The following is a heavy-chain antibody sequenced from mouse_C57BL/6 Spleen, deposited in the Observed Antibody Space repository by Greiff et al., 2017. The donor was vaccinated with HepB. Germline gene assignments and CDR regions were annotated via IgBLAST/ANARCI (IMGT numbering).Heavy chain of an antibody. CDR1: GYAFSSYW. J-gene: IGHJ4*01. CDR2: IYPGDGDT. D-gene: IGHD2-1*01. V-gene: IGHV1-80*01. Sequence: QVQLQQSGAELVKPGASVKISCKASGYAFSSYWMNWVKQRPGKGLEWIGQIYPGDGDTNYNGKFKGKATLTADKSSSTAYMQLSSLTSEDSAVYFCARGDYGNSDAMDYWGQGTSVTVSS. CDR3: ARGDYGNSDAMDY.